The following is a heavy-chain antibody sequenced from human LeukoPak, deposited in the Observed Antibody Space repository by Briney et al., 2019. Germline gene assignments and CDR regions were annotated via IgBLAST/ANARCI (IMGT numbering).Heavy chain of an antibody. CDR2: ISYDGSNK. D-gene: IGHD2-8*01. Sequence: PGRSLRLSCAASGFTFSSYAMHWVRQAPGKGLEWVAVISYDGSNKYYADSVKGRFTISRDNSKNTLYLQMNSLRAEDTAVYCCARDGCMLCNRPLNWFDPWGQGTLVTVSS. CDR1: GFTFSSYA. V-gene: IGHV3-30-3*01. CDR3: ARDGCMLCNRPLNWFDP. J-gene: IGHJ5*02.